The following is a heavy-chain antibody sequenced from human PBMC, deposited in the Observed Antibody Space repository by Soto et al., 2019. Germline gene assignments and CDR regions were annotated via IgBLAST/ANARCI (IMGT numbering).Heavy chain of an antibody. D-gene: IGHD6-13*01. Sequence: EVQLVESGGGLVNPGGSLRLSCVASGFTFSSYTMNWVRQAPGRGLEWVSSIFGSGNSIYYADSVKGRFTISRGNAENSRCLQMSSLRAEDTAVYYCTRAALAAAGTGPFDVWGQGTMLTVSS. J-gene: IGHJ3*01. CDR3: TRAALAAAGTGPFDV. CDR2: IFGSGNSI. V-gene: IGHV3-21*01. CDR1: GFTFSSYT.